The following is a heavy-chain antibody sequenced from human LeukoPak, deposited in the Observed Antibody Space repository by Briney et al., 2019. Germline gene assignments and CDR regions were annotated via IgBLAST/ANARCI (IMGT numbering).Heavy chain of an antibody. V-gene: IGHV3-23*01. CDR1: GFTFSSYA. CDR3: AKDFKWGYYYDSSGYDGQFFDY. CDR2: ISGSGGST. J-gene: IGHJ4*02. Sequence: GGSLRLSCAACGFTFSSYAMSWVRQAPGKGMEWVSAISGSGGSTYYADSVKGRFTISRDNSKNTLYLQMNSLRAEDTAVYYCAKDFKWGYYYDSSGYDGQFFDYWGQGTLVTVSS. D-gene: IGHD3-22*01.